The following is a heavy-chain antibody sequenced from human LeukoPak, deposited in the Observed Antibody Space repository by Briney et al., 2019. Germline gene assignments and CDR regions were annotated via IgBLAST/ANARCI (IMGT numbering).Heavy chain of an antibody. Sequence: SETLSLTCTVSGGSISSSSYYWGWIRQPPGKGLEWIGSIYYSGSTYYNPSLKSRVTISVDTSKNQFSLKLSSVTAADTAVYYCARGGSWFVWGQGALVTVSS. D-gene: IGHD1-26*01. CDR2: IYYSGST. J-gene: IGHJ4*02. V-gene: IGHV4-39*07. CDR3: ARGGSWFV. CDR1: GGSISSSSYY.